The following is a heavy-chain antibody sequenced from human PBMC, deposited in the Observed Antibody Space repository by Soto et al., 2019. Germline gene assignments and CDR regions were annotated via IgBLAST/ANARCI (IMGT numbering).Heavy chain of an antibody. CDR2: MNPNSGNT. V-gene: IGHV1-8*01. D-gene: IGHD4-17*01. CDR1: GYTFTSYD. J-gene: IGHJ4*02. CDR3: ARAHSISLSTVPTY. Sequence: QVQLVQSGAEVKKPGASVKVSCKASGYTFTSYDINWVRQATGQGLEWMGWMNPNSGNTGYAQKFQGRVTMTRNTSMSTAYMELSSLRSEDTAVYYCARAHSISLSTVPTYWGQGTLVTVSS.